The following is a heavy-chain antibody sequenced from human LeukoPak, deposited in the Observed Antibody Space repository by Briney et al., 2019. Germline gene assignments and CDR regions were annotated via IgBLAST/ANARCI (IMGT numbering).Heavy chain of an antibody. Sequence: GGSLRLYCAASGFTFSSYSMNWVRQAPGKGLEWVSSISSSISYIYYADSVKGRFTISRDNAKNSLYLQMNSLRAEDTAVYYCARAPDYGDYVHYWGQGTLVTVSS. V-gene: IGHV3-21*01. CDR3: ARAPDYGDYVHY. CDR2: ISSSISYI. D-gene: IGHD4-17*01. J-gene: IGHJ4*02. CDR1: GFTFSSYS.